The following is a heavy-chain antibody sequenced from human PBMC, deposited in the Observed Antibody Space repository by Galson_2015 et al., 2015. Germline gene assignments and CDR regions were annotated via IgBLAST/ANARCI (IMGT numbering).Heavy chain of an antibody. J-gene: IGHJ6*02. Sequence: SVKVSCKASGYIFTGYFIHWVRQAPGQGLEWMGWINCKGGDTGYAKKFQGWVTMTRDTSSTTAYMDISGLKLDDTAMYYCVRDWDVWGQGTTVIVSS. CDR3: VRDWDV. CDR2: INCKGGDT. V-gene: IGHV1-2*04. CDR1: GYIFTGYF.